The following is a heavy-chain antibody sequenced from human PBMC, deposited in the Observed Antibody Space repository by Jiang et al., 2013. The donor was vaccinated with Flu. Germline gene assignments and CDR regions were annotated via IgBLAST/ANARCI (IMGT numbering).Heavy chain of an antibody. D-gene: IGHD3-22*01. CDR2: IIPIFGTA. V-gene: IGHV1-69*01. J-gene: IGHJ4*02. CDR3: AREHWGNYGSSGYYPIPY. CDR1: GGTFSSYA. Sequence: EVKKPGSSVKVSCKASGGTFSSYAISWVXQAPGQGLEWMGGIIPIFGTANYAQKFQGRVTITADESTSTAYMELSSLRSEDTAVYYCAREHWGNYGSSGYYPIPYWGQGTLVTVSS.